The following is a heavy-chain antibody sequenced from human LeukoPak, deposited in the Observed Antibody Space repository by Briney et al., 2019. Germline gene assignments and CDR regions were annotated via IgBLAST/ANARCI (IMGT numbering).Heavy chain of an antibody. V-gene: IGHV3-33*08. D-gene: IGHD3-22*01. CDR3: ARYYYDSSGYSPFDY. J-gene: IGHJ4*02. Sequence: GGSLRLSCAASGFTFSDHYMDWVRQAPGKGLEWVAVIWYDGSNKYYADSVKGRFTISRDNSKNTLYLQINSLRAEDTAVYYCARYYYDSSGYSPFDYWGQGTLLTVSS. CDR1: GFTFSDHY. CDR2: IWYDGSNK.